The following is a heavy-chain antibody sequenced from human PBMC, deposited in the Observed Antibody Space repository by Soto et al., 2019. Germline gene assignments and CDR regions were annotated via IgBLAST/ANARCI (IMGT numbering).Heavy chain of an antibody. J-gene: IGHJ4*01. V-gene: IGHV5-51*01. D-gene: IGHD2-21*02. CDR3: VKQCCRGGDCYDDVPFDY. CDR1: GYQFTGYW. Sequence: GESLKISCNVSGYQFTGYWIGWVRQMAGKGLEWIGIIYPGDSDTRYSPSFQGQVTIRGDNSTNNATLQANRLKTSETAMYNSVKQCCRGGDCYDDVPFDYWGLGTLVTVSS. CDR2: IYPGDSDT.